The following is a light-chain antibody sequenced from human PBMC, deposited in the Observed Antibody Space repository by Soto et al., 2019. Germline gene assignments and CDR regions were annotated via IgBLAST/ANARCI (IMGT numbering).Light chain of an antibody. V-gene: IGKV3-20*01. CDR2: GAS. CDR3: QHHVRSPRMYT. Sequence: EIVLTQSPGTLSLSPGERATLSCRASQSVSSRYLAWYQQKPGQAPRLLIYGASTRATGIPDRFSGSGSGTDFTLTISRLEPEDFALYYCQHHVRSPRMYTFGQGTKLEIK. J-gene: IGKJ2*01. CDR1: QSVSSRY.